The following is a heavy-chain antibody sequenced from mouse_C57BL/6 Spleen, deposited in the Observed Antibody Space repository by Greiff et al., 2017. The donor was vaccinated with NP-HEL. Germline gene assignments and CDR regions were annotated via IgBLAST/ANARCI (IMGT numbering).Heavy chain of an antibody. D-gene: IGHD2-4*01. CDR2: IRSKSSNYAT. CDR1: GFTFNTYA. CDR3: VRDSYDYEYEVGYAMDY. V-gene: IGHV10-3*01. Sequence: EVQLVESGGGLVQPKGSLKLSCAASGFTFNTYALHWVRHAPGKGLEWVARIRSKSSNYATYYADSVKDRFTISRDDSQSMLHLQMNNLKTEDTAMYYCVRDSYDYEYEVGYAMDYWGQGTSVTVSS. J-gene: IGHJ4*01.